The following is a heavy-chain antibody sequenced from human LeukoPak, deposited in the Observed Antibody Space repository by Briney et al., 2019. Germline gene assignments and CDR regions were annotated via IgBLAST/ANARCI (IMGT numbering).Heavy chain of an antibody. CDR3: AELGITMIGGV. CDR1: GFTFSSYS. V-gene: IGHV3-21*01. J-gene: IGHJ6*04. D-gene: IGHD3-10*02. CDR2: ISSSSTYI. Sequence: GGSLRLSRAASGFTFSSYSMNWVRQAPGKGLEWVSSISSSSTYIYYADSVKGRLAISRDNAKNSLYLQMNSLRAEDTAVYYCAELGITMIGGVWGKGTTVTISS.